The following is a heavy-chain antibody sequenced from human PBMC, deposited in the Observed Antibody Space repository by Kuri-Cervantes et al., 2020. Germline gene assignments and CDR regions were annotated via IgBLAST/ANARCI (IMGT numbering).Heavy chain of an antibody. J-gene: IGHJ6*03. D-gene: IGHD3-10*01. CDR2: INPSGGST. Sequence: ASVKVSCKASGYTFTSYYMHWVRQAPGQGLEWMGIINPSGGSTSYAQKFQGRVTMTRDTSTSTVYMELSSLRSEDTAVYYCARVATMVRGSSYYYYMDVWGKGTTVTVSS. V-gene: IGHV1-46*01. CDR3: ARVATMVRGSSYYYYMDV. CDR1: GYTFTSYY.